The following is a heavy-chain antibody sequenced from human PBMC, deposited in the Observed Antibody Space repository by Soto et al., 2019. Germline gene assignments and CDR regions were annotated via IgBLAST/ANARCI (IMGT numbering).Heavy chain of an antibody. V-gene: IGHV1-18*01. CDR1: GHTFTSYG. D-gene: IGHD3-3*01. J-gene: IGHJ6*02. CDR2: ISAYNGNT. Sequence: GASVKVSCKASGHTFTSYGISWVRQAPGQGLEWMGWISAYNGNTNYAQKLQGRVTMTTDTSTSTAYMELRSLRSDDTAVYYCARSRGPPHYDFWSGYGSNYYYYGMDVWGQGTTVTVSS. CDR3: ARSRGPPHYDFWSGYGSNYYYYGMDV.